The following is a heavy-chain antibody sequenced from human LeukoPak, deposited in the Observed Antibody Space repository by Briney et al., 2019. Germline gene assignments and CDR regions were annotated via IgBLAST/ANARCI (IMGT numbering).Heavy chain of an antibody. J-gene: IGHJ4*02. CDR2: IYSGGST. D-gene: IGHD2-2*01. Sequence: GGSLRLSCAASGFTVSSNYMSWVRQAPGKGLEWVSVIYSGGSTYYADSVKGRFTSSRDNSKNTLYLQMNSLRAEDTAVYYCAKSRQYCSSTSCTNFDYWGQGTLVTVSS. CDR1: GFTVSSNY. V-gene: IGHV3-53*01. CDR3: AKSRQYCSSTSCTNFDY.